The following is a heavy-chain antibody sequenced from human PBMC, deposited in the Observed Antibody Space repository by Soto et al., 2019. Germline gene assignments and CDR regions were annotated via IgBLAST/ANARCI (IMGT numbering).Heavy chain of an antibody. Sequence: QVQLVESGGGVVQPGRSLRLSCAASGFTFSSYAMHWVRQAPGKGLEWVAVISYDGSNKYYADSVKGRFTISRDNSKNTLYLQMNSLRAEDTAVYYCERDAVDKQLVRYYYYYGMDVWGQGPTVTVSS. J-gene: IGHJ6*02. V-gene: IGHV3-30-3*01. CDR1: GFTFSSYA. D-gene: IGHD6-13*01. CDR3: ERDAVDKQLVRYYYYYGMDV. CDR2: ISYDGSNK.